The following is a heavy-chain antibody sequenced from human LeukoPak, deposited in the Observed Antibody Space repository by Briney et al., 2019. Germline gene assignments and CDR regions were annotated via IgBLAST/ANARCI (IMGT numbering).Heavy chain of an antibody. CDR3: AKGADYYYYGMDV. V-gene: IGHV3-30*18. CDR1: GFTFSSYG. Sequence: PGRSLSLSCAASGFTFSSYGMHWVRQAPGKGLEWVAVISYDGSNKYYADSVKGRFIISRDNSKNTLYLQMNSLRAEDTAVYYCAKGADYYYYGMDVWGKGTTVTVSS. CDR2: ISYDGSNK. J-gene: IGHJ6*04.